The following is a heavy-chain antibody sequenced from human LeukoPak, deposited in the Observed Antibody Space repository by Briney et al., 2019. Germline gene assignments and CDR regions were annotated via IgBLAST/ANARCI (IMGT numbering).Heavy chain of an antibody. V-gene: IGHV4-39*05. Sequence: SETPSLTCTVSGGSISSSSYYWGWIRQPPGKGLEWIGSIYYSGSTYYNPSLKSRVTISVDTSKNQFSLKLSSVTAADTAVYYCVGIPGSGWYESYYFDYWGQGTLVTVSS. D-gene: IGHD6-19*01. CDR2: IYYSGST. CDR1: GGSISSSSYY. J-gene: IGHJ4*02. CDR3: VGIPGSGWYESYYFDY.